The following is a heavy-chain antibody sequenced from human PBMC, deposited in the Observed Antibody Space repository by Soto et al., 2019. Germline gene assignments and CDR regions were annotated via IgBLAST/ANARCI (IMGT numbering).Heavy chain of an antibody. V-gene: IGHV1-8*02. CDR3: ARESRGYCGNVLAVAFDV. J-gene: IGHJ3*01. CDR1: GYTFNDYA. Sequence: QVQLVQSGAEMKKPGASVKVSCKASGYTFNDYAINWVRQAPGQGLEWMGWTSPNSGNTGYGLKFQGRVSMTRNTSIGTAYMELSSLRSDDTAVYFCARESRGYCGNVLAVAFDVWGQGTLVTVSS. D-gene: IGHD5-12*01. CDR2: TSPNSGNT.